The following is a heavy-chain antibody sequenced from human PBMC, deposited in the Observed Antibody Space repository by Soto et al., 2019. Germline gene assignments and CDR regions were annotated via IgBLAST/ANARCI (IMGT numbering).Heavy chain of an antibody. J-gene: IGHJ5*02. V-gene: IGHV3-49*03. CDR3: TRVLVRYFDWSGFDP. Sequence: GGSLRLSCTASGFTFGDYAMSWFRQAPGRGLEWVGFIRSKAYGGTTEYAASVKGRFTISRDDSKSIAYLQMNSLKTEDTAVYYCTRVLVRYFDWSGFDPWGQGTLVTVSS. CDR2: IRSKAYGGTT. D-gene: IGHD3-9*01. CDR1: GFTFGDYA.